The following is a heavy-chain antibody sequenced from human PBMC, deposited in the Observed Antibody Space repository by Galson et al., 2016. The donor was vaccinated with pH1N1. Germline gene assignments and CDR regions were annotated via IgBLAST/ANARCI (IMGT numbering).Heavy chain of an antibody. CDR3: AREDYYDTDLSGWYFDL. Sequence: SVKVSCKASGGTFGSYGINWVRQAPGQGLEWMGGIIPIFKTTKYAQNFQGRVTITADESTTTAYMELSSLRSEDTAVYYCAREDYYDTDLSGWYFDLWGRGTLLTVSS. D-gene: IGHD3-22*01. V-gene: IGHV1-69*13. J-gene: IGHJ2*01. CDR2: IIPIFKTT. CDR1: GGTFGSYG.